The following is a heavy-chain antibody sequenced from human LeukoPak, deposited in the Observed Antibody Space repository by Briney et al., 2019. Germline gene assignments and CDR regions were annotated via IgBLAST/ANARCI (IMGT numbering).Heavy chain of an antibody. CDR3: ARRGGSYSHSDF. CDR2: VSAFNDNT. D-gene: IGHD1-26*01. V-gene: IGHV1-18*01. Sequence: ASVKVSCKASGYTFGSYGIIWVRQAPGQGLEWMGWVSAFNDNTDYAPKLQGRVTMTTDTSTTTAYMELRSLTSDDTAVYYCARRGGSYSHSDFWGQGTLVTVSS. J-gene: IGHJ4*02. CDR1: GYTFGSYG.